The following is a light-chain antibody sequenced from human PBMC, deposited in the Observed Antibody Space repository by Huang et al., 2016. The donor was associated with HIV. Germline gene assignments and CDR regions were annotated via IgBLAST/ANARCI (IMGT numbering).Light chain of an antibody. CDR1: QSLIYSDGNTY. J-gene: IGKJ1*01. V-gene: IGKV2-30*01. CDR2: KVS. Sequence: DVVLTQSPLSLPVTLGQPASISCRSSQSLIYSDGNTYLNWFQQRPGQSPRRLIYKVSTRDAWVPDRFSGRGSGTDFTLKISRVDAEDVGVYFCMQGTHSPPGTFGQGTKVDIK. CDR3: MQGTHSPPGT.